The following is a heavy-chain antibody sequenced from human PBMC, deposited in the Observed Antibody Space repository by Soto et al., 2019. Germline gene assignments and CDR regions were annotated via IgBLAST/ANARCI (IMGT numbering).Heavy chain of an antibody. CDR3: AKDADYYYYYMDV. J-gene: IGHJ6*03. Sequence: GGSLRLSCAASGFTFDDYAMHWVRQAPGKGLEWVSGISWNSGSIGYADSVKGRFTISRDNAKNPLYLQMNSLRAEDTALYYCAKDADYYYYYMDVWGKGTTVTVSS. CDR1: GFTFDDYA. V-gene: IGHV3-9*01. CDR2: ISWNSGSI.